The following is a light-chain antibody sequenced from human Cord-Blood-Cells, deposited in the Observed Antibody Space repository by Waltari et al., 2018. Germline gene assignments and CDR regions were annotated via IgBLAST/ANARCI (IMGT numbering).Light chain of an antibody. V-gene: IGLV2-14*01. Sequence: QSALTQPASVSGSPGQSITISCTGTSSDAGGYNSFSWYQQHPGKAPKLMIYEVSNRPSGVSNRFSGSKAGNTASLTISGLQAEDEADYYCSSYTSSSTLVFGGGTKLTVL. CDR2: EVS. CDR1: SSDAGGYNS. J-gene: IGLJ2*01. CDR3: SSYTSSSTLV.